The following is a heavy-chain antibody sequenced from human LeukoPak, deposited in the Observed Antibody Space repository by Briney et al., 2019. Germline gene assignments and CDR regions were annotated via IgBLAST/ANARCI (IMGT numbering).Heavy chain of an antibody. CDR1: GFTFSNYA. CDR3: ARDDYGGIDY. Sequence: PGGSLRLSCAASGFTFSNYAMTWVRQAPGKGLEWVSSLSSRSRYIYYADSLKGRFTISRDNAKNSLYLQMNSLRAEDTAVYYCARDDYGGIDYWGQGTLVTVSS. CDR2: LSSRSRYI. D-gene: IGHD3-16*01. V-gene: IGHV3-21*01. J-gene: IGHJ4*02.